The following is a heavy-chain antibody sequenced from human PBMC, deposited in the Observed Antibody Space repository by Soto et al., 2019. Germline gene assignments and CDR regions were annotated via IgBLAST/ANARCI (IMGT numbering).Heavy chain of an antibody. CDR3: ARTLITGTTYNNWFDP. Sequence: QVQLQESGPGLVKPSQTLSLTCTVSGGSISSGGYYWSWIRQHPGKGLEWIGYIYYSGSTYSNPSLKSRVTISVDTSKIQFSLKLSSVTAADTAVYYCARTLITGTTYNNWFDPWGQGTLVTVSS. CDR1: GGSISSGGYY. V-gene: IGHV4-31*03. D-gene: IGHD1-7*01. CDR2: IYYSGST. J-gene: IGHJ5*02.